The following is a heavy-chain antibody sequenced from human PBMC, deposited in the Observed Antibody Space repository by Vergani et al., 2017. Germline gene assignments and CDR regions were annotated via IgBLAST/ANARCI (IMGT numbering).Heavy chain of an antibody. J-gene: IGHJ4*02. Sequence: QVQLQQWGAGLLKPSETLSLTCAVYGGSFSGYYWSWIRQPPGKGLEWIGEINHSGRTNYNPYLKSRVHISVDTSKNKFSLKLSSMTTADTAVYYCAGGLIQLWFFDYWGQGTLVTVSS. CDR2: INHSGRT. CDR3: AGGLIQLWFFDY. V-gene: IGHV4-34*01. D-gene: IGHD5-18*01. CDR1: GGSFSGYY.